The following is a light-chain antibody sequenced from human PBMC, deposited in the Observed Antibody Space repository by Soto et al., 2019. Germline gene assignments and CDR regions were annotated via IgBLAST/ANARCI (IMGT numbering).Light chain of an antibody. CDR2: AAS. V-gene: IGKV1-27*01. CDR3: QKYNSAPWT. Sequence: DIQMTQSPSSLSASVGDRVTITCRASQGINNYLAWYQQKPGKVPKLLIYAASTLQSGGPSRFSGSRSGAEFTLTISSLQPGDVATYYCQKYNSAPWTFGQGTKGYIK. J-gene: IGKJ1*01. CDR1: QGINNY.